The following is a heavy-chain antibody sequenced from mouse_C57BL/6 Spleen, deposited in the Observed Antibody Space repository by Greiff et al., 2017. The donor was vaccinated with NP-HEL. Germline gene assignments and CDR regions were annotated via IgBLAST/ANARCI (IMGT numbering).Heavy chain of an antibody. V-gene: IGHV1-5*01. CDR2: IYPGNSDT. J-gene: IGHJ2*01. Sequence: EVQLQQSGTVLARPGASVKMSCKTSGYTFTSYWMHWVKQRPGKGLEWIGAIYPGNSDTSYNQKFKGKAKLTAVTSASTAHMELRSLTNEDSAVYYCTRGGITTLFDYWGQGTTLTVSS. CDR1: GYTFTSYW. D-gene: IGHD2-4*01. CDR3: TRGGITTLFDY.